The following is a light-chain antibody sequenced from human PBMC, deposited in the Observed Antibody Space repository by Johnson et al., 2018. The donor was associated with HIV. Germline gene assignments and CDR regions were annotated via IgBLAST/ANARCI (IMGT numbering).Light chain of an antibody. V-gene: IGLV1-51*02. Sequence: QSVLTQPPSVSAAPGQKVTISCSGSSSNIGTNYVSWYQQLPGTAPKLLMFENNQRPSGIPDRFSGSKSGTSATLGITGLQTGDEADYYCGTWDTSLRAYVFGTGTKVTVL. CDR3: GTWDTSLRAYV. CDR1: SSNIGTNY. J-gene: IGLJ1*01. CDR2: ENN.